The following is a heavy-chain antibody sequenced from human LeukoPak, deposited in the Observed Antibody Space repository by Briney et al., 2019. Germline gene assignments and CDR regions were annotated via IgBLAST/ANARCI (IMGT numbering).Heavy chain of an antibody. Sequence: SETLSLTCTVSGGSISSSSYYWGWIRQPPGKGLEWIGSIYYGGSTYYNPSLKSRVTISVDTSKNQFSLNLSSVTAADTAVYYCARPRGSSPYNYIDYWGQGTLVTVSS. J-gene: IGHJ4*02. CDR2: IYYGGST. CDR1: GGSISSSSYY. V-gene: IGHV4-39*01. CDR3: ARPRGSSPYNYIDY. D-gene: IGHD6-6*01.